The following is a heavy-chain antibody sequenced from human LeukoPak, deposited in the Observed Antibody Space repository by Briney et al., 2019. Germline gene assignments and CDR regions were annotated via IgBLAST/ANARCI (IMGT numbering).Heavy chain of an antibody. CDR3: ATEAGRPDSPVYYFDY. Sequence: GASVKVSCKVSGYTLTELSMHWVRQAPGKGLEWMGGFDPEDGETIYAQKFQGRVTMTEDTSTDTAYMELSSLRSEDTAVYYCATEAGRPDSPVYYFDYWGQGTLVTVSS. CDR2: FDPEDGET. D-gene: IGHD3-22*01. J-gene: IGHJ4*02. V-gene: IGHV1-24*01. CDR1: GYTLTELS.